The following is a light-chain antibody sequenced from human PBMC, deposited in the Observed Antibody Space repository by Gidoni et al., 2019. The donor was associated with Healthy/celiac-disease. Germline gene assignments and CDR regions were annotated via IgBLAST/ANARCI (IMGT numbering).Light chain of an antibody. CDR2: DAA. CDR3: QPYDNLPLT. J-gene: IGKJ4*01. CDR1: QGISNY. Sequence: DIQMTQSPSSLSASVGDRVTITCQGSQGISNYLHWYQQKPGKAPKLLIYDAANLEIGVPSRFSGSGSGTDFTFTISSLQPEDIATYYCQPYDNLPLTFGGGTQVEIK. V-gene: IGKV1-33*01.